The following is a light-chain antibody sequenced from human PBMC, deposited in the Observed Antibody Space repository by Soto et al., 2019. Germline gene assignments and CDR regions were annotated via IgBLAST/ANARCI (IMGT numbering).Light chain of an antibody. CDR2: DAS. Sequence: EIVMTQSPATLSVSPGERATLSCRASQTVRNNYLAWYQQKPGQAPRLLIYDASSRATGIPDTFSGGGSGTDFTLTISSLEPEDFAVYYCQQRSNWPPLTFGGGTIVDI. V-gene: IGKV3D-20*02. CDR1: QTVRNNY. J-gene: IGKJ4*01. CDR3: QQRSNWPPLT.